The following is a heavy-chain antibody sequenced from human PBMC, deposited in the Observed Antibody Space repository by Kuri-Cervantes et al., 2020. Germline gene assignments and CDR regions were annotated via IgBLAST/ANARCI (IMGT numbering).Heavy chain of an antibody. CDR1: GFSLSTSGVG. D-gene: IGHD6-13*01. Sequence: SGPTLVQPPQTLTLTCTFSGFSLSTSGVGVGWIRQPPGKALEWLALIYWDDDKRYSPSLKSRLTITKDTSKNQVVLTMTNMDPVDTATYYCAHILTRAAAGLNWFDPWGQGTLVTVSS. J-gene: IGHJ5*02. CDR2: IYWDDDK. CDR3: AHILTRAAAGLNWFDP. V-gene: IGHV2-5*02.